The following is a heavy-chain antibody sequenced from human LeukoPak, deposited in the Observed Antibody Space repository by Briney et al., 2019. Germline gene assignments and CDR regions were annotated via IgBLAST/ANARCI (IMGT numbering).Heavy chain of an antibody. CDR3: ARGFRGDNFDY. CDR2: MYHSGST. D-gene: IGHD7-27*01. V-gene: IGHV4-4*01. Sequence: GSLRLSCAASGFTLSSYLMSGVRQAPGGGVEWIGTMYHSGSTNYNPSLKSRVTISVDTSKNQFSLKLSSVTAADTAVYFCARGFRGDNFDYWGQGTLVTVSS. J-gene: IGHJ4*02. CDR1: GFTLSSYL.